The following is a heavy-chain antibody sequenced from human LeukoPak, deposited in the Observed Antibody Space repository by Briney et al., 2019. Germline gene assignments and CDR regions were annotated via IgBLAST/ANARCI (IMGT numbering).Heavy chain of an antibody. CDR1: GGSLSGYY. CDR3: ARGNDFWSGYYHLDY. Sequence: SETLSLTCAVYGGSLSGYYWSWIRQPPGKGLEWIGEINHSGSTNYNPSLKSRVTISVDTSKNQFSLKLSSVTAADTAVYYCARGNDFWSGYYHLDYWGQGTLVTVSS. CDR2: INHSGST. J-gene: IGHJ4*02. D-gene: IGHD3-3*01. V-gene: IGHV4-34*01.